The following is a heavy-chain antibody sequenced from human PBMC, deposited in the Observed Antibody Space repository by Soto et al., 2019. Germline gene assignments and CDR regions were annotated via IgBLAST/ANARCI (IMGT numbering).Heavy chain of an antibody. V-gene: IGHV3-7*01. Sequence: GGSQRLSCAAAGFMFSGYGVSWVRQAPGKGLEWVANIKQDGNEKYYVDSVKGRFTISRDNAKNSLYLQMNSLRAEDTAVYYCAREQTTRIKDVWGKGTTVTVSS. D-gene: IGHD3-22*01. J-gene: IGHJ6*04. CDR1: GFMFSGYG. CDR3: AREQTTRIKDV. CDR2: IKQDGNEK.